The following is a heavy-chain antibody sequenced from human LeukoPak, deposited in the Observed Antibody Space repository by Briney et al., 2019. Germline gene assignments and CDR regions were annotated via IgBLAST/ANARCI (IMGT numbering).Heavy chain of an antibody. CDR2: INHSGST. CDR3: ARGLKGRMTTVTTSWNY. J-gene: IGHJ4*02. V-gene: IGHV4-34*01. D-gene: IGHD4-17*01. CDR1: GGSFSGYY. Sequence: SETLSLTCAVYGGSFSGYYWSWIRQPPGKGLEWIGEINHSGSTNYNPSLKSRVTISVDTSKNQFSLKLSSVTAADTAAYYCARGLKGRMTTVTTSWNYWGQGTLVTVSS.